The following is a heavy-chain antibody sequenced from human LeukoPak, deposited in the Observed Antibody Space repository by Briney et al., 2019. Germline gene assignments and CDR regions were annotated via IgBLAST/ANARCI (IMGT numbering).Heavy chain of an antibody. D-gene: IGHD5-12*01. J-gene: IGHJ4*02. CDR2: INPSGGST. CDR1: GYTFTSYY. V-gene: IGHV1-46*01. Sequence: ASVKVSCKASGYTFTSYYMHWVRQAPGQGLEWMGIINPSGGSTSYAQEFQGRVTMTRDTSTSTIYMELSSLRSEDTAVYYCARVVTGYSGYDFRGSGGNYFDYWGQGTLVTVSS. CDR3: ARVVTGYSGYDFRGSGGNYFDY.